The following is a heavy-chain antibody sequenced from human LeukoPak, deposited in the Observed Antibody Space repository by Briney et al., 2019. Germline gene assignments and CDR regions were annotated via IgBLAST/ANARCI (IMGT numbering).Heavy chain of an antibody. D-gene: IGHD3-22*01. CDR1: GYTFTSYG. Sequence: GASVKVSCKASGYTFTSYGISWVRQAPGQGLEWMGWISAYNGNTNYAQKLQGRVTMTTDTSTSTAYMELRSLRSDDTAVYYCARDEKVLTYYYDSSSFRQDLGNWFDPWGQGTLVTVSS. CDR3: ARDEKVLTYYYDSSSFRQDLGNWFDP. CDR2: ISAYNGNT. J-gene: IGHJ5*02. V-gene: IGHV1-18*01.